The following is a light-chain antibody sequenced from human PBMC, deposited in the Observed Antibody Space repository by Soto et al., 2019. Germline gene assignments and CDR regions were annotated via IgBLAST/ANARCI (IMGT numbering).Light chain of an antibody. J-gene: IGKJ4*01. Sequence: VVMTQSPLSLPVTLGQPASISCRSSQSLVYSDGNTYLNWFHQRPGQSPRRLIYKVSNRDSGVPARFSGSGSGTDFTLKISRVEAEDVGVYYCKQGTYLPRLTFGGGTKVEIK. CDR1: QSLVYSDGNTY. CDR2: KVS. V-gene: IGKV2-30*01. CDR3: KQGTYLPRLT.